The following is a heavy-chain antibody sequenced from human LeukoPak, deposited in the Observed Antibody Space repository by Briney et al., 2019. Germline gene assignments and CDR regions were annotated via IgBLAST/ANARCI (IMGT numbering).Heavy chain of an antibody. CDR1: GFTFSSYA. Sequence: PGGSLRLSFAASGFTFSSYAMHWVRQAPGKGLEWVAVISYDGSNKYYADSVKGRFTISRDNSKNTLYLQMNSLRAEDTAVYYCARAVRGSSIYYYGMDVWGQGTTVTVSS. CDR3: ARAVRGSSIYYYGMDV. CDR2: ISYDGSNK. V-gene: IGHV3-30-3*01. J-gene: IGHJ6*02. D-gene: IGHD1-26*01.